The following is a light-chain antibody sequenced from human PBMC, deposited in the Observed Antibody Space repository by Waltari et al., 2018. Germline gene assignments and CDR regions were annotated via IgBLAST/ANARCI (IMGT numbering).Light chain of an antibody. CDR1: QSLNNW. CDR3: QHYNSYSPSWT. CDR2: KSS. Sequence: DIQMTQSPSTLSVSVGDRVTITCRASQSLNNWLAWYQQKPGKAPKLLIYKSSNLEIGVPSRFSGSGSGTEFTLTITSLQPDDFATYYCQHYNSYSPSWTFGQGTRVEVK. J-gene: IGKJ1*01. V-gene: IGKV1-5*03.